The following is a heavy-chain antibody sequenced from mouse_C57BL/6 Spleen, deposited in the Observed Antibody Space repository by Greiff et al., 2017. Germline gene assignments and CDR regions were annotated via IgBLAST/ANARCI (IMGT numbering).Heavy chain of an antibody. J-gene: IGHJ2*01. V-gene: IGHV1-50*01. CDR3: AREGSSTGTEDFDY. CDR2: IDPSDSYT. D-gene: IGHD4-1*02. Sequence: VQLQQPGAELVKPGASVKLSCKASGYTFTSYWMQWVKQRPGQGLEWIGEIDPSDSYTNYNQKFKGKATLTVDTSSSTAYMQLSSLTSEDSAVYYCAREGSSTGTEDFDYWGQGTTLTVSS. CDR1: GYTFTSYW.